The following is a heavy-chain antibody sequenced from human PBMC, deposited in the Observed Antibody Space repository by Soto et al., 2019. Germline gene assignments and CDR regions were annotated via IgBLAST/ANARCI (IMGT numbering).Heavy chain of an antibody. CDR2: ISPYTGNR. V-gene: IGHV1-18*01. J-gene: IGHJ4*02. Sequence: ASVKVSCKASGYTFTSYGISWVRQAPGQGLEWVGWISPYTGNRNYTESLQGRVTMTTDTSTSTAYMELKSLTSDDTAVYFCARIRRRTNTPEDRLDHWGQGSLVTVYS. CDR3: ARIRRRTNTPEDRLDH. CDR1: GYTFTSYG.